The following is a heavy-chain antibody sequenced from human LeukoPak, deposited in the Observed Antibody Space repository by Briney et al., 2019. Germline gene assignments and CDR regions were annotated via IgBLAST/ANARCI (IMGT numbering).Heavy chain of an antibody. D-gene: IGHD5-18*01. V-gene: IGHV4-30-4*08. J-gene: IGHJ3*02. Sequence: SETLSLTCTVSGGSISSGDYYWSWIRQPPGKGLEWIGYIYYRGSTYYNPSLKSRVTISVDTSKNQFSLKLSSVTAADTAVYYCVESGNRGYSYGYSAFDIWGQGTTVTVSS. CDR2: IYYRGST. CDR1: GGSISSGDYY. CDR3: VESGNRGYSYGYSAFDI.